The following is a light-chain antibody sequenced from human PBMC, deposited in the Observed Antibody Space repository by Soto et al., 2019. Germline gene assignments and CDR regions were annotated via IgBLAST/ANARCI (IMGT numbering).Light chain of an antibody. Sequence: DIHMTQSPSTLSASVGDRVTITCRASQSISSWLAWYQQKPGKAPKLLIYKASSLESGVPSRFSGSGSGTEFHLKISSLKTEDFATYYCQQYNSYGTFGKYTKVDI. J-gene: IGKJ1*01. CDR3: QQYNSYGT. CDR2: KAS. V-gene: IGKV1-5*03. CDR1: QSISSW.